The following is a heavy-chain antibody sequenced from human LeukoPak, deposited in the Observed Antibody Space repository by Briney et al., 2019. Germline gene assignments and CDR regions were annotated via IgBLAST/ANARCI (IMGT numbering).Heavy chain of an antibody. J-gene: IGHJ4*02. CDR2: IVGSGGIT. D-gene: IGHD6-19*01. CDR3: AKTTVGYSSGRYPGWPADS. Sequence: GGSLRLSCVASGFTFGSFAIYWIRQAPGKGLEWVSGIVGSGGITYYADSVQGRFIISRDNSKNTVYLQMNSLRDEDTGIYYCAKTTVGYSSGRYPGWPADSWGQGVPVAVSS. CDR1: GFTFGSFA. V-gene: IGHV3-23*01.